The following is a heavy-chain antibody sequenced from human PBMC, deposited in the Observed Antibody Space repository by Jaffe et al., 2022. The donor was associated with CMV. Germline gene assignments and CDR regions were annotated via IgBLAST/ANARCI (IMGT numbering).Heavy chain of an antibody. D-gene: IGHD5-18*01. CDR3: ARSEGYVDAFDI. Sequence: EVQLVESGGGLVKPGGSLRLSCAASGFTFSSYSMNWVRQAPGKGLEWVSSISSSSSYIYYADSVKGRFTISRDNAKNSLYLQMNSLRAEDTAVYYCARSEGYVDAFDIWGQGTMVTVSS. CDR1: GFTFSSYS. V-gene: IGHV3-21*01. CDR2: ISSSSSYI. J-gene: IGHJ3*02.